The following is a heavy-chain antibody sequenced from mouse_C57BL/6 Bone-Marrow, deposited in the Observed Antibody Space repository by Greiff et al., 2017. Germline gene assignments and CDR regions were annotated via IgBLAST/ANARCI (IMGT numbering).Heavy chain of an antibody. CDR3: ERAVITTVVATDYFDY. V-gene: IGHV1-12*01. CDR1: GYTFTSYN. Sequence: QVQLQQSGAELVRPGASVKMSCKASGYTFTSYNMHWVKQTPRQGLEWIGAIYPGNGDTSYNQKFKGKATLTVDKASSTAYMQLSSLTSEDSAVYFCERAVITTVVATDYFDYWGQGTTLTVSS. D-gene: IGHD1-1*01. J-gene: IGHJ2*01. CDR2: IYPGNGDT.